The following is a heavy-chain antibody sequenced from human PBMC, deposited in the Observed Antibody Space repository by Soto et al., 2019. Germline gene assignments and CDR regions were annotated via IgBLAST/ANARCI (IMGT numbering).Heavy chain of an antibody. V-gene: IGHV3-23*01. CDR1: GFTFSSYA. Sequence: EVQLLESGGGLIQPGGSLRLSCAASGFTFSSYAMNWVRQAPGKGLEWVSGISGSGGSTYYADSVKGRFTISRGNSKNAVHLQMSRLRAEDTAVYYCAKAFSWYDYWGQGTLVTVSS. CDR3: AKAFSWYDY. D-gene: IGHD6-13*01. CDR2: ISGSGGST. J-gene: IGHJ4*02.